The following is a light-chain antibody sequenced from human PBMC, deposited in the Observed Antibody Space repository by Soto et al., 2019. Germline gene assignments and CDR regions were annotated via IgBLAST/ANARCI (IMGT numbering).Light chain of an antibody. J-gene: IGKJ4*01. V-gene: IGKV3-15*01. CDR1: QSVNIN. CDR3: QQYNDWPLT. CDR2: GAS. Sequence: EIVMTQSPATLSVSPGERATLSCRASQSVNINLAWYQQKPGQAPRLLIYGASTRATGIPARFSGSGSGTEFTLTISSLQSEDFAVYYCQQYNDWPLTFGGGTKVDIK.